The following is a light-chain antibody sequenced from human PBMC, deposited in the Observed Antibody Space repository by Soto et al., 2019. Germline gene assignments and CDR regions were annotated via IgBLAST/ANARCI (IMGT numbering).Light chain of an antibody. J-gene: IGLJ3*02. V-gene: IGLV2-23*01. CDR2: EGS. CDR1: SSDVGSYNL. Sequence: QSVLTQPASVSGSPGQSITISCTGTSSDVGSYNLVSWYQHHPGKAPKLMIYEGSKRPSGVSNRFSGSKSGNTASLTISGLQAEDEADYYCCSYAGSSSWVFGGGTKLTV. CDR3: CSYAGSSSWV.